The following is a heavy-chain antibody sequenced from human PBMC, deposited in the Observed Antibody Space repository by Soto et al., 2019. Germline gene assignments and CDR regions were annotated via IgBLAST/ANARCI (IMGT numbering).Heavy chain of an antibody. CDR1: GFSLSTTGVG. V-gene: IGHV2-5*02. CDR3: AHRTYGPFHY. CDR2: ISWDGDK. J-gene: IGHJ4*02. Sequence: QITLKESGPTLVKSTQTLTLTCTFSGFSLSTTGVGVGWIRQPPGKALEWLALISWDGDKRYSPSLRSRLTITEDTSKNQVVLTMINMDPVDTATYYCAHRTYGPFHYLGPGTLVTVSS. D-gene: IGHD3-10*01.